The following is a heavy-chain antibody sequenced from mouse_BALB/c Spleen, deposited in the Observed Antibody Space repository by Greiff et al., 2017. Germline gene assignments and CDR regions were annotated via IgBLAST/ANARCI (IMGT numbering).Heavy chain of an antibody. CDR1: GFTFSSYG. CDR2: INSNGGST. CDR3: ARDRRYDWYFDV. J-gene: IGHJ1*01. V-gene: IGHV5-6-3*01. Sequence: VQLQQSGGGLVQPGGSLKLSCAASGFTFSSYGMSWVRQTPDKRLELVATINSNGGSTYYPDSVKGRFTISRDNAKNTLYLQMSSLKSEDTAMYYCARDRRYDWYFDVWGAGTTVTVSS. D-gene: IGHD2-14*01.